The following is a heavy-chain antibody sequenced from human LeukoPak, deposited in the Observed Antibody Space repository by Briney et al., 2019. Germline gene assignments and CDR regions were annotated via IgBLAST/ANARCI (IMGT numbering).Heavy chain of an antibody. D-gene: IGHD6-13*01. CDR1: GFTFRNYA. CDR3: TKDHRLYSSSWSFDY. Sequence: PGGSLRLSCAASGFTFRNYAMSWVRQGPGKGLEWVSGISSSSGSTYYADSVKGRFTISRDNSKNTLYLQMNSLRAEDTAVYYCTKDHRLYSSSWSFDYWGQGTLVTVSS. V-gene: IGHV3-23*01. CDR2: ISSSSGST. J-gene: IGHJ4*02.